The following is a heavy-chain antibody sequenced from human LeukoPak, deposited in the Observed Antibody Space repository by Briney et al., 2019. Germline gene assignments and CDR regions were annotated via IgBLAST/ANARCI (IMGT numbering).Heavy chain of an antibody. V-gene: IGHV4-34*01. Sequence: SETLSLTCAVYGGSFSGYYWSWIRQPPGKGLEWIGEINHSGSTNYNPSLKSRVTISVDTSKNQFSLKLSSVTAADTAVYYCARAFLEGMTTGNFAYWGQEPLVTAPS. CDR3: ARAFLEGMTTGNFAY. D-gene: IGHD4-11*01. CDR1: GGSFSGYY. J-gene: IGHJ4*02. CDR2: INHSGST.